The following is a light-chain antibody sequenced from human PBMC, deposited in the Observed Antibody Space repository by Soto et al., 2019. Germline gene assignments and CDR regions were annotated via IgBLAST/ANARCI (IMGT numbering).Light chain of an antibody. V-gene: IGKV3-20*01. CDR1: QNVSSSY. J-gene: IGKJ4*01. Sequence: EKVLTQSPGTLSLSPGERATLSCRASQNVSSSYLAWYQHKPGQAPRLLIFGASNRATGITDRVSGSGSGTDFTLTISRLEPEDFAVYYCQQYGSSPFTFGGGTKVEIK. CDR3: QQYGSSPFT. CDR2: GAS.